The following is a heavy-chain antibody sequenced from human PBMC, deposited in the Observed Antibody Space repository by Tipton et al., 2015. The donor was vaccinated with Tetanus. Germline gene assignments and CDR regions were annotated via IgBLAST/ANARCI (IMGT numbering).Heavy chain of an antibody. CDR2: FYSTQRT. CDR3: ARGLPREPFYFDY. CDR1: GTSINTGGYL. J-gene: IGHJ4*02. D-gene: IGHD1-26*01. Sequence: TLSLTCTVSGTSINTGGYLWTWVRQHRGEGLEWIGYFYSTQRTYSNPSLKSRVNISVDTSKNQLSLRVTSVTAADTAVYYCARGLPREPFYFDYWGQGTLVLVSS. V-gene: IGHV4-31*03.